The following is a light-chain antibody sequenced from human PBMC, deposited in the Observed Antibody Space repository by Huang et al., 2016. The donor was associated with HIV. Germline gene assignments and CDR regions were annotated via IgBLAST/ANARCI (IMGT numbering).Light chain of an antibody. V-gene: IGKV2-28*01. J-gene: IGKJ2*01. Sequence: DIVMTQSPLSLPVTPGEPASISCRSNQSLLHDSGHNYLYGYLQKHGQSPQLLIDLASHQASGVPEKFTGSGSDTDFTRRINKVVAQDVGVYFCMQALQPPYTFGRGTKLEI. CDR2: LAS. CDR1: QSLLHDSGHNY. CDR3: MQALQPPYT.